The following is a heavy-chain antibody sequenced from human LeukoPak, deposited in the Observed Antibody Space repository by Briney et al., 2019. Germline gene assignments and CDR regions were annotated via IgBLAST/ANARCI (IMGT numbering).Heavy chain of an antibody. D-gene: IGHD1-7*01. CDR3: VKAMGGTYYFDY. V-gene: IGHV3-64D*06. CDR2: ISSNGGTT. Sequence: GGSLRLSCSASGFTFSSYPMHWVRQAPGKGLEYVSAISSNGGTTYYADSVKGRFTISRDNSKNTLCLQMSSLRAEDTAVYYCVKAMGGTYYFDYWGQGTLGSVSS. CDR1: GFTFSSYP. J-gene: IGHJ4*02.